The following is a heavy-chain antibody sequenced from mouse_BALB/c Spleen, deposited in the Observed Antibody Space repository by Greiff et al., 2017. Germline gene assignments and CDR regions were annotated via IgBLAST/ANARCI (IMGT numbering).Heavy chain of an antibody. Sequence: EVKVEESGGGLVQPGGSMKLSCVASGFTFSSYWMSWVRQSPEKGLEWVAEIRLKSDNYATHYAESVKGKFTISRDDSKSRLYLQMNSLRAEDTGIYYCTAWFAYWGQGTLVTVSA. CDR2: IRLKSDNYAT. CDR1: GFTFSSYW. J-gene: IGHJ3*01. CDR3: TAWFAY. V-gene: IGHV6-6*02.